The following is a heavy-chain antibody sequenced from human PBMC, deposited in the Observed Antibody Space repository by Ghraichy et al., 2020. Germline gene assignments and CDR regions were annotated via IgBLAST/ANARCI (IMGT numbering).Heavy chain of an antibody. D-gene: IGHD6-13*01. CDR2: ISGGGVST. Sequence: GESLNISCAASGFTFSSYGLSWVRQAPAKGLEWVSGISGGGVSTYYADSVRGRFTISRVSSRNTLYLQMTSLRADDTAVYYCARGGITWYGFDLWGQGTLVTVSS. CDR1: GFTFSSYG. V-gene: IGHV3-23*01. J-gene: IGHJ4*02. CDR3: ARGGITWYGFDL.